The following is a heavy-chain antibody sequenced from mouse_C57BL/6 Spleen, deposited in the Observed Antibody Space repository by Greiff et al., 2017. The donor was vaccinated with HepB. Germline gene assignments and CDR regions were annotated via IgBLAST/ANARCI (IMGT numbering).Heavy chain of an antibody. Sequence: VQLQQPGTELVKPGASVKLSCKASGYTFTSYWMHWVKQRPGQGLEWIGNINPSNGGTTYNEKFKSKATLTVDKSASTAYMQLSSLTSEDSAVYYCARVYYDYDEGFAVWGQGTLVTVSA. D-gene: IGHD2-4*01. CDR1: GYTFTSYW. J-gene: IGHJ3*01. V-gene: IGHV1-53*01. CDR3: ARVYYDYDEGFAV. CDR2: INPSNGGT.